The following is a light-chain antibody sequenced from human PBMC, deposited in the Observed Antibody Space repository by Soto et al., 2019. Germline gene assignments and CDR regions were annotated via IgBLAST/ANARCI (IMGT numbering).Light chain of an antibody. CDR1: SSNIGSNY. CDR3: AAWDDSMSAHVV. J-gene: IGLJ2*01. V-gene: IGLV1-47*01. Sequence: QSVLTQPPSASGTPGQRVTISCSGSSSNIGSNYVYWYQQLPGTAPKLLIYRNDQRPSGVPDRFSGPKSGTSASLAISGLRSEDEADYYCAAWDDSMSAHVVFGGGTKVTVL. CDR2: RND.